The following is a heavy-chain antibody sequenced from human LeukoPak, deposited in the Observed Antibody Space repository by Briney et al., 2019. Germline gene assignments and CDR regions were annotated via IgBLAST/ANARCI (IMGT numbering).Heavy chain of an antibody. D-gene: IGHD2-2*01. CDR2: ISGSGGST. V-gene: IGHV3-23*01. CDR3: ARVLPKYQLPRYAFDI. J-gene: IGHJ3*02. CDR1: GFTFSSYA. Sequence: AGGSLRLSCAASGFTFSSYAMSWVRQAPGKGLEWVSAISGSGGSTYYADSVKGRFTISRDNSKNTLYLQMNSLRAEDTAVYYCARVLPKYQLPRYAFDIWGQGTMVTVSS.